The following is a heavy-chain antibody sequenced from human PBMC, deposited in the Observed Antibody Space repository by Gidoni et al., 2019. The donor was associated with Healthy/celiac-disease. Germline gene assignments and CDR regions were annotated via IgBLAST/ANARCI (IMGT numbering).Heavy chain of an antibody. J-gene: IGHJ6*02. CDR2: ISYDGSNK. Sequence: QVQLVESGGGVVQPGRSLRLSCAASGFTFSSYGMNWVRQAPGKGLGWVAVISYDGSNKYYADSVKGRFTISRDNSKNTLYLQMNSLRAEDTAVYYCAKDIATVTKMGYYYGMDVWGQGTTVTVSS. CDR3: AKDIATVTKMGYYYGMDV. CDR1: GFTFSSYG. V-gene: IGHV3-30*18. D-gene: IGHD4-4*01.